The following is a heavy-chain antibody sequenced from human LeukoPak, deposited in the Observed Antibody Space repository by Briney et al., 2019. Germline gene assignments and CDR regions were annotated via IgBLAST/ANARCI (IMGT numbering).Heavy chain of an antibody. Sequence: SVKVSCKASGGTFSSYAISWVRQAPGQGLEWMGGIIPIFGTANYAQKFQGRVTITADESTSTAYMELSSLRSEDTAVYYCASYMITISGVVISGSDYYYYMDVWGKGTTVTVSS. V-gene: IGHV1-69*13. D-gene: IGHD3-3*01. J-gene: IGHJ6*03. CDR1: GGTFSSYA. CDR3: ASYMITISGVVISGSDYYYYMDV. CDR2: IIPIFGTA.